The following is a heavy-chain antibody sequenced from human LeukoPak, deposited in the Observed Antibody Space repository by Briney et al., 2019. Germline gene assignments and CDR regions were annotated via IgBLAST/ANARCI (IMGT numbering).Heavy chain of an antibody. Sequence: SETLSLTCTVSGGSISSYYWSWIRQPPGKGLEWIGYIYYSGSTYYNPSLKSRITISIDTSKNQFSLKLSSVTAADTAVYYCARNRMTPADWFDPWGQGTLVTVSS. CDR1: GGSISSYY. D-gene: IGHD4-17*01. CDR2: IYYSGST. CDR3: ARNRMTPADWFDP. V-gene: IGHV4-59*12. J-gene: IGHJ5*02.